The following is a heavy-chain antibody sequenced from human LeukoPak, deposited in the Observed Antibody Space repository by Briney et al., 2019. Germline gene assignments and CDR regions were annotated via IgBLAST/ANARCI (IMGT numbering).Heavy chain of an antibody. D-gene: IGHD6-13*01. CDR2: ISSSSSYI. V-gene: IGHV3-21*01. CDR3: ARDQGSSSWYDVEPDKYNWFDP. J-gene: IGHJ5*02. CDR1: GGSFSGYY. Sequence: KPSETLSLTCAVYGGSFSGYYWSWIRQPPGKGLEWVSSISSSSSYIYYADSVKGRFTISRDNAKNSLYLQMNSLRAEDTAVYYCARDQGSSSWYDVEPDKYNWFDPWGQGTLVTVSS.